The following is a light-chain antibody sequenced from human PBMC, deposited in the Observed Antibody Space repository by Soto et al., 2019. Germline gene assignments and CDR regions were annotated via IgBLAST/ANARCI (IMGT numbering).Light chain of an antibody. J-gene: IGLJ1*01. CDR2: DVS. V-gene: IGLV2-11*01. CDR3: CSYAGSPYV. Sequence: QSALTQPRSVSGSPGQSVTISCTGTSNDVGAYNYVSWYQHHPGKAPKLMIYDVSKRPSGVPDRFSGSKSGNTASLTISGLQAEDEADYHCCSYAGSPYVFGTATKLTVL. CDR1: SNDVGAYNY.